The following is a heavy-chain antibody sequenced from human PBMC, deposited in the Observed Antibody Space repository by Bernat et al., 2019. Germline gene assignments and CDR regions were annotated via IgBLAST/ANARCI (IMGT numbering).Heavy chain of an antibody. CDR2: IWYDGSKK. J-gene: IGHJ4*02. CDR1: GYTFSSYG. CDR3: ARDPSAVTNYFYVDY. Sequence: QVQLVESGGGVVQPGRSLRLSCAASGYTFSSYGMHWVRQSPGRGLEWVAVIWYDGSKKYYADSVEGRFTISRDDSKNTLYLQMNSLRAEDTAVYYCARDPSAVTNYFYVDYWGQGTLVTVSS. V-gene: IGHV3-33*01. D-gene: IGHD4-17*01.